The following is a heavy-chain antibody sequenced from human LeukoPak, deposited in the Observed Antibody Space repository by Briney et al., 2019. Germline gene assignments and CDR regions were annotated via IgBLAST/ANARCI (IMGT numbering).Heavy chain of an antibody. D-gene: IGHD5-18*01. J-gene: IGHJ4*02. Sequence: QPGGSLRLSCAASGFTFSSYAMHWVRQAPGKGLEWVSYVSSSDNTIHYADSVKGRFTISRDNAKNSLYLEMNSLRDEDTAVYYCARVHRGYSYGRLDYWGQGALVTVSS. CDR3: ARVHRGYSYGRLDY. CDR2: VSSSDNTI. CDR1: GFTFSSYA. V-gene: IGHV3-48*02.